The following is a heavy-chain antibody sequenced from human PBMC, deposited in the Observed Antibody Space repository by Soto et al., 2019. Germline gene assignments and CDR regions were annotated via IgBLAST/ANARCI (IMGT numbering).Heavy chain of an antibody. J-gene: IGHJ3*02. D-gene: IGHD3-10*01. Sequence: EVQLLESGGGLVQPGGSLRLSCAASGFTFSSYSMNWVRQAPGKGLEWVSSISSSSSYIYYADSVKGRFTISRDNAKNSLYLQMNSLRAEDTAVYYCARLRDYVMVRGVIRRDAFDIWGQGTMVTVSS. CDR2: ISSSSSYI. CDR1: GFTFSSYS. CDR3: ARLRDYVMVRGVIRRDAFDI. V-gene: IGHV3-21*01.